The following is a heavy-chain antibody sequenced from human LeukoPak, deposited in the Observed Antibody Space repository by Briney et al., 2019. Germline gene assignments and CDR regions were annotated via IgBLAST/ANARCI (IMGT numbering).Heavy chain of an antibody. CDR1: GYTFTGYY. Sequence: GASVKVSCKASGYTFTGYYMHWVRQAPGQGLEWMGWINPNSGGTNYAQKFQGRVTMTRDTSISTAYMELSRLRSDDTAVYYCARGHDYDFWSGYPPVDYWGQGTLVTVSS. V-gene: IGHV1-2*02. CDR3: ARGHDYDFWSGYPPVDY. D-gene: IGHD3-3*01. CDR2: INPNSGGT. J-gene: IGHJ4*02.